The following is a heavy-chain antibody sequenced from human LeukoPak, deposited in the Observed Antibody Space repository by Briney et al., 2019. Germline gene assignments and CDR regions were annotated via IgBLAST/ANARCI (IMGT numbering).Heavy chain of an antibody. CDR2: IRWHGSST. J-gene: IGHJ4*02. CDR1: GFTFEDYA. CDR3: AKTSGSYYKVLDY. Sequence: GGSLRLSCAASGFTFEDYAMHWVRQAPGKGLEWVSVIRWHGSSTYYADSVKGRFTISRDNSKNSLYLQMNSLGAEDTALYYCAKTSGSYYKVLDYWGQGTLVTVSS. V-gene: IGHV3-43D*03. D-gene: IGHD3-10*01.